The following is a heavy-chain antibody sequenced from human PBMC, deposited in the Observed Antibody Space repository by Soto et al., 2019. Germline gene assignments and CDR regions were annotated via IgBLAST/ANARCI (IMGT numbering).Heavy chain of an antibody. Sequence: ASVKVSCKASGYTFTTYGITWVRRAPGQGLEWMGWISAYNGNTNYAQKLQGRVTMTTDTSTSTAYMELRSLRSDDTAVYYCAFQGVAVAGPSDAFDIWGQGTMVTVSS. CDR1: GYTFTTYG. J-gene: IGHJ3*02. V-gene: IGHV1-18*01. CDR3: AFQGVAVAGPSDAFDI. D-gene: IGHD6-19*01. CDR2: ISAYNGNT.